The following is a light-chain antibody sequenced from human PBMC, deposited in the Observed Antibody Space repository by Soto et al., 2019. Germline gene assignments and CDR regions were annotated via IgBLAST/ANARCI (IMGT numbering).Light chain of an antibody. CDR1: QSISSY. CDR2: AAS. CDR3: QQSYRP. J-gene: IGKJ1*01. V-gene: IGKV1-39*01. Sequence: DIQMTQSPSSLSASVGDRVTITCRASQSISSYLNWYQQKPGKAPKLLIYAASSLQSGVPSRFSGSGSGTDFTITISSLQPEDFANYYCQQSYRPFGQGTKVEIK.